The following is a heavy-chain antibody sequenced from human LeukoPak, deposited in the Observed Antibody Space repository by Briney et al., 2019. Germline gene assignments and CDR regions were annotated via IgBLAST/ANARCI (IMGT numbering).Heavy chain of an antibody. J-gene: IGHJ4*02. CDR1: GDSISGFY. Sequence: SETLSLTCTISGDSISGFYWSWIRQPPGKGLEWIGYIYYSGSTNYNPSLKSRVTISVDTSKNQFSLKLSSVTAADTAVYYCARVGHYDFWSGYKYYFDYWGQGTLVTVSS. D-gene: IGHD3-3*01. CDR3: ARVGHYDFWSGYKYYFDY. V-gene: IGHV4-59*12. CDR2: IYYSGST.